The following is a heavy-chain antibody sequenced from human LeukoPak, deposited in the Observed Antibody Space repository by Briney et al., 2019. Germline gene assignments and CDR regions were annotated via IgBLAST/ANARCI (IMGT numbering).Heavy chain of an antibody. J-gene: IGHJ4*02. V-gene: IGHV1-8*02. D-gene: IGHD3-10*01. CDR3: AREPRRFGD. Sequence: ASVKVSCKTSGYTFSSYDVNWVRQATGQGLEWMGYMNPNSGVTGFAQKFQGRITMTWDTSISTAYMELSSLKSEDTAVYYCAREPRRFGDWGQGTLITVSS. CDR2: MNPNSGVT. CDR1: GYTFSSYD.